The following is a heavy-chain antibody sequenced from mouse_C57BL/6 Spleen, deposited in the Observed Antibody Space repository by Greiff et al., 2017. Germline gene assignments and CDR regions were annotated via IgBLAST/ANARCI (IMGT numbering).Heavy chain of an antibody. CDR3: ASHYYGRSYPLYAMDY. D-gene: IGHD1-1*01. V-gene: IGHV1-54*01. CDR2: INPGSGGT. CDR1: GYAFTNYL. J-gene: IGHJ4*01. Sequence: VQLQQSGAELVRPGTSVKVSCKASGYAFTNYLIEWVKQRPGQGLEWIGVINPGSGGTNYNEKFKGKATLTADKSSSTAYMQLSSLTSEDSAVYFCASHYYGRSYPLYAMDYWGQGTSVTVSS.